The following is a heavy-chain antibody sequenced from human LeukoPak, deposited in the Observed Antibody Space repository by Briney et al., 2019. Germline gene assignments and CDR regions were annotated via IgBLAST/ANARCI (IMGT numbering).Heavy chain of an antibody. CDR2: ISYDGSNK. CDR1: GFTFSSYA. D-gene: IGHD1-26*01. CDR3: ASGMRVGATFDY. V-gene: IGHV3-30-3*01. J-gene: IGHJ4*02. Sequence: GGSLRLSCAASGFTFSSYAMHWVRQAPGKGLEWVAVISYDGSNKYYADSVKGRFTISRDNSKNTLYLQMNSLRAEDTAVYYCASGMRVGATFDYWGQGTLVTVSS.